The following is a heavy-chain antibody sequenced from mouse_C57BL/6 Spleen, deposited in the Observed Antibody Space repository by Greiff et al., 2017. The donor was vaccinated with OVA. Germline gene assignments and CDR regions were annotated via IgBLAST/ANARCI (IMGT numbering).Heavy chain of an antibody. CDR2: IHPNSGST. CDR1: GYTFTSYW. Sequence: VQLQQPGAELVKPGASVKLSCKASGYTFTSYWMHWVKQRPGQGLEWIGMIHPNSGSTKYNEKFKSKATLTVDKSSSTAYMQLSSLTSEDSAVYYCAREGVVARFDYWGQGTTLTVSS. J-gene: IGHJ2*01. V-gene: IGHV1-64*01. CDR3: AREGVVARFDY. D-gene: IGHD1-1*01.